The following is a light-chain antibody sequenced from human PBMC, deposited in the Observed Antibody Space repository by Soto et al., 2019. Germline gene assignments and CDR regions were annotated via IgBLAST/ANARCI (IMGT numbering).Light chain of an antibody. V-gene: IGKV2-28*01. CDR1: QSLLYSNGYNY. Sequence: DIVMTQSPLSLPVTPGEPASISCRSSQSLLYSNGYNYLDWYLQKPGQSPQLLIYLGSNRAAGVPDRFSGSGSGTDLTRKISRVEAEDVGVYDCMQALQTPKTFGQGTKVEIK. CDR3: MQALQTPKT. J-gene: IGKJ1*01. CDR2: LGS.